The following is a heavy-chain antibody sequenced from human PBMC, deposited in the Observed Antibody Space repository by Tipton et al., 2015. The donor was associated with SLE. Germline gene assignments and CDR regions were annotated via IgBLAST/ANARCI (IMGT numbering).Heavy chain of an antibody. CDR3: ARDLGYSSGWARDY. CDR1: GFTFSTYA. CDR2: IRYDGSNK. D-gene: IGHD6-19*01. J-gene: IGHJ4*02. V-gene: IGHV3-30*02. Sequence: SLRLSCAASGFTFSTYAMHWVRQAPGKELEWVAFIRYDGSNKDYADSVKGRFTISRDNSKNTVYLQMNSLRAEDTAVYYCARDLGYSSGWARDYWGQGTLVTVSS.